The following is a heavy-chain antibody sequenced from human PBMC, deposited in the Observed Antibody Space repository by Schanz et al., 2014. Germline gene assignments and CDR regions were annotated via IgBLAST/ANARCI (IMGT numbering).Heavy chain of an antibody. J-gene: IGHJ4*02. Sequence: LVESGGGVVQPGRSLRLSCAASGFTFSSYGMHWVRQVPGKGLEWVAVVCYDGSKKYYADSVKGRFTTSRDNSKNTLYLQMNSLRVEDTAVYYCAKGGSSLDDWGQGTLVTVSS. V-gene: IGHV3-33*06. CDR1: GFTFSSYG. D-gene: IGHD3-16*01. CDR3: AKGGSSLDD. CDR2: VCYDGSKK.